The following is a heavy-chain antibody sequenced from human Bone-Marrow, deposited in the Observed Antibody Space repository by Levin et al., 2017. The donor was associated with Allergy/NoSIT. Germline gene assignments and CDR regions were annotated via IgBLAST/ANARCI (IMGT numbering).Heavy chain of an antibody. J-gene: IGHJ4*02. Sequence: GGSLRLSCAASGFTFSSYSMNWVRQAPGKGLEWVSYISSSSSTIYYADSVKGRFTISRDNAKNSLYLQMNSLRDEDTAVYYCARDQSVQVVRGADASLFDYWGQGTLVTVSS. D-gene: IGHD3-10*01. V-gene: IGHV3-48*02. CDR3: ARDQSVQVVRGADASLFDY. CDR2: ISSSSSTI. CDR1: GFTFSSYS.